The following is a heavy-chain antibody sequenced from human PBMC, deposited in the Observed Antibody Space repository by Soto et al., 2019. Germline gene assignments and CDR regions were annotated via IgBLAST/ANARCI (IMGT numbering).Heavy chain of an antibody. CDR1: GYTFTGYY. V-gene: IGHV1-2*04. Sequence: ASVKVSCKASGYTFTGYYMHWVRQAPGQGLEWMGWINPNSGGTNYAQKFQGWVTMTRDTSISTAYMELSRLRSDDTAVYYCAREGCSGGSCSKYYYYYGMDVWGQGTTVTVSS. D-gene: IGHD2-15*01. CDR2: INPNSGGT. CDR3: AREGCSGGSCSKYYYYYGMDV. J-gene: IGHJ6*02.